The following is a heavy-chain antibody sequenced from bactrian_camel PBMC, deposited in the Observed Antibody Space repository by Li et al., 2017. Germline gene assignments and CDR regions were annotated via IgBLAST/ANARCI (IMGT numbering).Heavy chain of an antibody. CDR2: IFSDSIST. J-gene: IGHJ4*01. D-gene: IGHD5*01. Sequence: DVQLVESGGGSVQAGGSLRLSCRSSRLASGANCIGWFRQAPGKEREWVAHIFSDSISTSYADSVKGRFTVSQDNGKNTMYLLMNSLKTEDTAMYYCAKGWGSSSLGPGSSRSQGTQVTVS. V-gene: IGHV3S42*01. CDR1: RLASGANC.